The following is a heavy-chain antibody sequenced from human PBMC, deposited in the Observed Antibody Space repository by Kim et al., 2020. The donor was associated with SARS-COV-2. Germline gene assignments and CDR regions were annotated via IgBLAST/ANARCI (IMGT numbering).Heavy chain of an antibody. CDR3: ARVVQPGDY. D-gene: IGHD3-16*02. CDR1: GGSFSGYY. Sequence: SETLSLTCAVYGGSFSGYYWSWIRQPPGKGLEWIGEINHSGSTNYNPSLKSRVTISVDTSKNQFSLKLSSVTAADTAVYYCARVVQPGDYWGQGTLVTVS. V-gene: IGHV4-34*01. CDR2: INHSGST. J-gene: IGHJ4*02.